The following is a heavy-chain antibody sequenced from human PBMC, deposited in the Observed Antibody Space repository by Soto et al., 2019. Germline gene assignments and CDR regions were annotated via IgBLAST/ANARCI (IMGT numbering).Heavy chain of an antibody. D-gene: IGHD3-22*01. J-gene: IGHJ6*02. V-gene: IGHV1-69*13. CDR3: ARNYDSTRYYYGMDV. Sequence: ASVKVSCKASGGTFSSYAISWVRQAPGQGLEWMGGIIPIFGTANYAQKFQGRVTITADESTSTAYMELSSLRSEDTAVYYCARNYDSTRYYYGMDVWGQGTTVTGSS. CDR2: IIPIFGTA. CDR1: GGTFSSYA.